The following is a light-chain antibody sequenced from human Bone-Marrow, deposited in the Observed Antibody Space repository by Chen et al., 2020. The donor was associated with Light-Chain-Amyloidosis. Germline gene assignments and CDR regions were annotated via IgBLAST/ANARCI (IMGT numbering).Light chain of an antibody. CDR1: NIGSTS. V-gene: IGLV3-21*02. J-gene: IGLJ3*02. Sequence: SYVLTQPSSVSVAPGQTATIACGGNNIGSTSVHWYQQTPGQAPLLVVYDDSDRPSGIPERVSGSNSGNTATLTISRVEAEDEADYYCQVWDRSSDRPVFGGGTKLTVL. CDR3: QVWDRSSDRPV. CDR2: DDS.